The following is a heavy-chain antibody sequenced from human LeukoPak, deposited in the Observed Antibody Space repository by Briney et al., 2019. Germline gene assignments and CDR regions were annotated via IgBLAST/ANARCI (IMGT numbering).Heavy chain of an antibody. CDR3: ARAHDSSGYYYVFAREQYNWFDP. D-gene: IGHD3-22*01. CDR2: IYHSGST. CDR1: GYSISSGYY. J-gene: IGHJ5*02. V-gene: IGHV4-38-2*02. Sequence: PSETLSLTCTVSGYSISSGYYWGWIRQPPGKGLEWIGSIYHSGSTYYNPSLKSRVTISVDTSKNQFSLKLSSVTAADTAVYYCARAHDSSGYYYVFAREQYNWFDPWGQGTLVTVSS.